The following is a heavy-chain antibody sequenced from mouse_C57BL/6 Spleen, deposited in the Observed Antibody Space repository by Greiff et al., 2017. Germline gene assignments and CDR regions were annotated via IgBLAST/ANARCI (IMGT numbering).Heavy chain of an antibody. D-gene: IGHD4-1*01. Sequence: QVQLQQPGAELVKPGASVKMSCKASGYTFTSYWITWVKQRPGQGLEWIGDIYPGSGSTNYNEKFKSKATLTVDKSSSTAYMQLSSLTSEDSAVYYCARGLGRARAMDYWGQGTSVTVSS. CDR1: GYTFTSYW. CDR3: ARGLGRARAMDY. J-gene: IGHJ4*01. CDR2: IYPGSGST. V-gene: IGHV1-55*01.